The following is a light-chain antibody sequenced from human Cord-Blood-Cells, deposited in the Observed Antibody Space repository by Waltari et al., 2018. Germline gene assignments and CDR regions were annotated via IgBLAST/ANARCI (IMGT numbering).Light chain of an antibody. J-gene: IGKJ4*01. V-gene: IGKV3-20*01. CDR1: QSVSSSY. CDR2: GAS. CDR3: QQYGSSPLT. Sequence: EIVLTQSPGTMSLSPGESATLSCRAIQSVSSSYLAWYQQKPGQAPRLLIYGASSRATGIPDRFSGSGSGTDFTLTISRLEPEDFAVYYCQQYGSSPLTFGGGTKVEIK.